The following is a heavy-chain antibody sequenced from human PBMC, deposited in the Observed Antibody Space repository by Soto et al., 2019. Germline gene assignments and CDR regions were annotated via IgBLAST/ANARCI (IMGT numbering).Heavy chain of an antibody. CDR2: ISHDGGGT. CDR1: GFTFSNYW. V-gene: IGHV3-74*01. Sequence: GGSLRLSCAASGFTFSNYWMHWVRQVPGRGLVWVSRISHDGGGTSYADSVKGRFTISRDNAKNTVYLQMNSLRAEDSAVYYCGSVLEYWGHGTLVTSPQ. CDR3: GSVLEY. J-gene: IGHJ4*01.